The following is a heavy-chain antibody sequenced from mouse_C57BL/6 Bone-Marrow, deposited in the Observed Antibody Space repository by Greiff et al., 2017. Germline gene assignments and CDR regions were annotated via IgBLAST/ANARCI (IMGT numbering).Heavy chain of an antibody. Sequence: QVQLQQPGAELVKPGASVKMSCKASGYTFTSYWITWVKQRPGQGLEWIGDIYPGSGSTNYNEQFKGKATLTADKSSSTAYMQLSSLTYEDSAVYCCARLNYGSSYASFAYWGQGTLVTVSA. CDR3: ARLNYGSSYASFAY. J-gene: IGHJ3*01. D-gene: IGHD1-1*01. CDR2: IYPGSGST. V-gene: IGHV1-55*01. CDR1: GYTFTSYW.